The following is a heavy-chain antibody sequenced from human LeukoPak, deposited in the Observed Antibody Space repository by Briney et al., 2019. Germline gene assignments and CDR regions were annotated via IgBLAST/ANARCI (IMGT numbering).Heavy chain of an antibody. CDR1: GFTFSSYE. Sequence: PGGSLRLSCAASGFTFSSYEMNWVRQAPGKGLEWVSYISSSGSTIYCADSVKGRFTISRDNAKNSLYLQMNSLRAEDTAVYYCARESQYGMDVWGKGTTVTVSS. V-gene: IGHV3-48*03. J-gene: IGHJ6*04. CDR3: ARESQYGMDV. CDR2: ISSSGSTI.